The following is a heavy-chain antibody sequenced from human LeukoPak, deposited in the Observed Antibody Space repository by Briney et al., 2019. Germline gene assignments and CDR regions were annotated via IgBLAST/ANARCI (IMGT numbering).Heavy chain of an antibody. CDR2: ISGSGGST. CDR1: GFTFSSYA. Sequence: GGSLRLSCAASGFTFSSYAMSWVRQAPGKGLEWVSAISGSGGSTYYADSVKGRFTISRDNSKNTLYLQMNSLRAEDTAVYYCARDSVVTLALDYWGQGTLVTVSS. V-gene: IGHV3-23*01. D-gene: IGHD4-23*01. J-gene: IGHJ4*02. CDR3: ARDSVVTLALDY.